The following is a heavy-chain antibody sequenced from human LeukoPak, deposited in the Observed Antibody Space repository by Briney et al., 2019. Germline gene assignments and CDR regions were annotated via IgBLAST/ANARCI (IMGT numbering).Heavy chain of an antibody. Sequence: GGSLRLSCAASGFTFSDYSMNWVRQAPGEGLEWVSSISSRSLYIHYADSVKGRFTISRDNVKNSLYLQMNSLRAEDTAVYYCARDSTFSGVYCMDVWGNGATVTVSS. CDR3: ARDSTFSGVYCMDV. CDR1: GFTFSDYS. J-gene: IGHJ6*03. V-gene: IGHV3-21*01. D-gene: IGHD2/OR15-2a*01. CDR2: ISSRSLYI.